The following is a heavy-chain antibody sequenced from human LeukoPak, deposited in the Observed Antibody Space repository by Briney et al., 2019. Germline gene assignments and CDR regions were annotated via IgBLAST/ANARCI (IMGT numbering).Heavy chain of an antibody. J-gene: IGHJ4*02. D-gene: IGHD4-17*01. CDR3: ARGNYGDRIENQTTVTGFDY. CDR2: INHSGST. CDR1: GGSFSGYY. Sequence: KPSETLSLTCAVYGGSFSGYYWSWIRQPPGKGLEWIGEINHSGSTNYNPSLKSRVTISVDTSKNQFSLKLSSVTAADTAVYYCARGNYGDRIENQTTVTGFDYWGQGTLVTVSS. V-gene: IGHV4-34*01.